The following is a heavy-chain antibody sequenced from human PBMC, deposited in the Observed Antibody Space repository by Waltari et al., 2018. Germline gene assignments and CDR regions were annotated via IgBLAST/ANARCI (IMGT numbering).Heavy chain of an antibody. V-gene: IGHV3-30-3*01. Sequence: QVQLVESGGGVVQPGRSLRLSCAASGFTFSSYTMHWVRQAPGKGLEWLAVKSDDGSNKYYADSVKGRFTISRDNSKNTLYLQMNSLRAEDTAVYYCARGSGSYQEGMDVWGQGTTVTVSS. CDR3: ARGSGSYQEGMDV. J-gene: IGHJ6*02. CDR1: GFTFSSYT. D-gene: IGHD1-26*01. CDR2: KSDDGSNK.